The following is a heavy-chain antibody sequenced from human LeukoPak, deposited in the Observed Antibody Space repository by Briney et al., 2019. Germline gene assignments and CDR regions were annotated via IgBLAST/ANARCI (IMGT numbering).Heavy chain of an antibody. D-gene: IGHD6-19*01. CDR2: IYYSGST. V-gene: IGHV4-59*11. CDR3: ASQQWLVWPFDY. Sequence: SETLSLTCTVSGGSISSHYWSWIRQPPGKGLEWIGYIYYSGSTNYNPSLKSRVTISVDTSKNQFSLKLSSVTAADTAVYYCASQQWLVWPFDYWGQGTLVTVSS. CDR1: GGSISSHY. J-gene: IGHJ4*02.